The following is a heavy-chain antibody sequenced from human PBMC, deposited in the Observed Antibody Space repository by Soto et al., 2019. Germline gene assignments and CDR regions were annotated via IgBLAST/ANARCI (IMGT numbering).Heavy chain of an antibody. D-gene: IGHD3-22*01. J-gene: IGHJ6*02. Sequence: KTSETLSLTCTVSGGSISSYYWSWIRQPAGKGLEWIGRIYTSGSTNYNPPLKSRVTMSVDTSKNQFSLKLSSVTAADTAVYYCARDRYYDSSGYGMDVWGQGTTVTVSS. CDR3: ARDRYYDSSGYGMDV. CDR1: GGSISSYY. CDR2: IYTSGST. V-gene: IGHV4-4*07.